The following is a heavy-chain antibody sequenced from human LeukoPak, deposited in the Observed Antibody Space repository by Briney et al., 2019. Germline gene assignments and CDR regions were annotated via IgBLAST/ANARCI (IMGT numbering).Heavy chain of an antibody. Sequence: GGSLRLSCAASGFTFSSYATTWVRQAPGKGLEWVSAISGSGDSAYYADSVKGRFTISRDNSKNTLYLQMNSLRADDTAVYYCAKDRGRYCSAGSCYPFDYWGQGTLVTVSS. CDR3: AKDRGRYCSAGSCYPFDY. J-gene: IGHJ4*02. D-gene: IGHD2-15*01. CDR2: ISGSGDSA. V-gene: IGHV3-23*01. CDR1: GFTFSSYA.